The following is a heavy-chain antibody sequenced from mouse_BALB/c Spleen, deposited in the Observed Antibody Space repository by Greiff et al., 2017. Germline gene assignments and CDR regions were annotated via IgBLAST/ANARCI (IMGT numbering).Heavy chain of an antibody. CDR2: ISSGGSYT. CDR3: ARREAY. Sequence: EVQGVESGGGLVKPGGSLKLSCAASGFTFSSYAMSWVRQTPEKRLEWVATISSGGSYTYYPDSVKGRFTISRDNAKNTLYLQMSSLRSEDTAMYYCARREAYWGQGTLVTVSA. V-gene: IGHV5-9-3*01. J-gene: IGHJ3*01. CDR1: GFTFSSYA.